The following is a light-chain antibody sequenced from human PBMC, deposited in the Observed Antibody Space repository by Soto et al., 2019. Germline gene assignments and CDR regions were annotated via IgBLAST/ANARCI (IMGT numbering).Light chain of an antibody. Sequence: QSVLTQPPSASGTPGQRVTISCSGSSSNIGSNTVNWYQQLPGTAPKLLIYSNNQRPSGVPVRFSGSKSGTSASLAISGLQSEDEDDYYCAAWDDRLNGYVFGTGTKVTVL. V-gene: IGLV1-44*01. CDR3: AAWDDRLNGYV. CDR1: SSNIGSNT. CDR2: SNN. J-gene: IGLJ1*01.